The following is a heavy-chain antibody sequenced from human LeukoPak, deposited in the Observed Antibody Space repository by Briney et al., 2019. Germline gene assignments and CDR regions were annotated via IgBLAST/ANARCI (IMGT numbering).Heavy chain of an antibody. CDR2: IYSGGST. CDR1: GFTVSSNY. V-gene: IGHV3-53*01. CDR3: AANYYYDSSGYFGLFY. Sequence: PGGSLRLSCAASGFTVSSNYMSWVRQAPGKGLEWVSVIYSGGSTYYADSVKGRFTISRDNSKNTLYLQMNSLRAEDTAVYYCAANYYYDSSGYFGLFYWGQGTLVTVSS. D-gene: IGHD3-22*01. J-gene: IGHJ4*02.